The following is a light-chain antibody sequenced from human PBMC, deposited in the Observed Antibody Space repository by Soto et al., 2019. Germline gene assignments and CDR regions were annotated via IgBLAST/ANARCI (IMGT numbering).Light chain of an antibody. CDR3: CSYAGNSLWV. V-gene: IGLV2-11*01. CDR1: NSDVGGYNY. Sequence: QSALTQPRSVSGSPGQSVTISCTGTNSDVGGYNYVSWYQQHPGKAPKLVIYDVSKRPSEVPDRFSGSKSGNTASLTISGLQAEDEADYYCCSYAGNSLWVFGGGTQLTVL. CDR2: DVS. J-gene: IGLJ3*02.